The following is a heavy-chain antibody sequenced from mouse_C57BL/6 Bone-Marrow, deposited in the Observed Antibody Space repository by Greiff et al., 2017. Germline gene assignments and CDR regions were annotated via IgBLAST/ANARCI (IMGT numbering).Heavy chain of an antibody. CDR2: FYPGSGSI. J-gene: IGHJ4*01. CDR1: GYTFSEYT. D-gene: IGHD1-1*01. CDR3: ARHGTPLRFYAMDY. V-gene: IGHV1-62-2*01. Sequence: VKLMESGAELVKPGASVKLSCKASGYTFSEYTIHWVKQRSGQGLEWIGWFYPGSGSIKYNEKFKDKATLTADQSSSTVYMELSRLTSEDSAVYFCARHGTPLRFYAMDYWGQGTSVTVAS.